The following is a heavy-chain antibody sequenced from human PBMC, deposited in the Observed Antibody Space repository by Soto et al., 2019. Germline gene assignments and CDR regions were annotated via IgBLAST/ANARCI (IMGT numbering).Heavy chain of an antibody. D-gene: IGHD3-22*01. Sequence: ESLKISCRTSGYRFTSYWIAWVRQMPGKGLEWMGIIFPSDSDTRYSPSFQGQVTISADRSTSTVFLQWASLKASDTAVYFCARKDKSGYFNWFDPWGQGTLVTVSS. J-gene: IGHJ5*02. CDR2: IFPSDSDT. V-gene: IGHV5-51*01. CDR1: GYRFTSYW. CDR3: ARKDKSGYFNWFDP.